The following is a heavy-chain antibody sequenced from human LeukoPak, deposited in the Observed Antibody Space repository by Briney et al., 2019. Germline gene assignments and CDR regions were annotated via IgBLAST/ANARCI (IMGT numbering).Heavy chain of an antibody. CDR1: GFTFDNYA. V-gene: IGHV3-9*01. D-gene: IGHD6-13*01. J-gene: IGHJ4*02. CDR2: ILRNSGSI. CDR3: VKDGGRDTAAAYY. Sequence: GRSLRLSCAASGFTFDNYAMHWVRQAPGKGLEWVSGILRNSGSIGYADSVKGRFTISRDDAKNSLYLQMNSLRAEDTALYYCVKDGGRDTAAAYYWGQGTLVSVSS.